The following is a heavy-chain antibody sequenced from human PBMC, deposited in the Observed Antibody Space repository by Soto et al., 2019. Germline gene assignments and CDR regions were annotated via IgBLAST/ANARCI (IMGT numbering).Heavy chain of an antibody. D-gene: IGHD2-21*02. J-gene: IGHJ4*02. V-gene: IGHV3-30-3*01. Sequence: QVQLVESGGGVVQPGRSLRLSCAASGFTFSSYAMHWVRQAPGKGLEWVAVISYDGSNKYYADSVKGRFTISRDNSKNTLYLQMNRLRAEDTAVYYCARDPVAYCGGDCRTCDYWRQGTLVTVSS. CDR3: ARDPVAYCGGDCRTCDY. CDR2: ISYDGSNK. CDR1: GFTFSSYA.